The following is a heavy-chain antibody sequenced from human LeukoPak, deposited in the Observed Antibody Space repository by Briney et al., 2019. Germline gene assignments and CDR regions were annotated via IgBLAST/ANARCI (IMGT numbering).Heavy chain of an antibody. CDR1: GFTFSSNS. V-gene: IGHV3-48*04. CDR3: ARLPAYCSSTSCYYDY. J-gene: IGHJ4*02. CDR2: ISSTGGTI. D-gene: IGHD2-2*01. Sequence: GGSLRLSCAASGFTFSSNSMNWVRQASGKGLEWVSYISSTGGTIYYADSMKGRFTISRDNAKNSLFLQMNSLRAEDTAVYYCARLPAYCSSTSCYYDYWGQGTLVTVSS.